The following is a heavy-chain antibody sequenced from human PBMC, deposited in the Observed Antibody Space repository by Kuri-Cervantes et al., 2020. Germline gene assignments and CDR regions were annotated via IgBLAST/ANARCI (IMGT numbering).Heavy chain of an antibody. CDR2: VTHSGTT. D-gene: IGHD3-3*01. CDR3: ARRQASHITIFEVVIKTRYYFDY. V-gene: IGHV4-34*01. J-gene: IGHJ4*02. Sequence: SETLSLTCDVYGGSFSGYYWSWIRQSPGKGLEWIGEVTHSGTTNYNSSLKSRVTISVDTSKNQFSLKLSSVTAADTAVYYCARRQASHITIFEVVIKTRYYFDYWGQGTLVTVSS. CDR1: GGSFSGYY.